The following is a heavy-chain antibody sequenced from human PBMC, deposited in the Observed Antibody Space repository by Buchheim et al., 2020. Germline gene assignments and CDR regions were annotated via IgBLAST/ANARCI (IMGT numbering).Heavy chain of an antibody. CDR2: INPNSGGT. D-gene: IGHD3-10*01. J-gene: IGHJ4*02. Sequence: QVQLGQSGAEVRKPGSSVKLSCKASGGTFSDFAISWVRQAPGQGLEWMGWINPNSGGTNYAQKFQGRVTMTRDTSISTAYMELSRLRSDDTAVYYCARDQSGSALERFDYWGQGTL. CDR1: GGTFSDFA. V-gene: IGHV1-2*02. CDR3: ARDQSGSALERFDY.